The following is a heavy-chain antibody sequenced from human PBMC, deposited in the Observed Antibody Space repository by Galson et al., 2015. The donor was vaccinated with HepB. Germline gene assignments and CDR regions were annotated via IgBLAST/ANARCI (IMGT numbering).Heavy chain of an antibody. V-gene: IGHV3-48*01. CDR3: ARADFDGFDV. Sequence: SLRLSCAASGFTFTTYGFTWVRQTPGKGLQWISYISRSGGTVYYADSLKGRLTISRDNAKNSLFLHLTSLRTEDTAMYFCARADFDGFDVWGQGTMVTVSS. CDR2: ISRSGGTV. CDR1: GFTFTTYG. J-gene: IGHJ3*01.